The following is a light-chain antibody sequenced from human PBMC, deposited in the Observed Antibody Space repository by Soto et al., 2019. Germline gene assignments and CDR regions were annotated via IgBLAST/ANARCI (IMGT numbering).Light chain of an antibody. CDR1: SNDIGAYNY. CDR2: EVN. CDR3: SSYAGSSNV. V-gene: IGLV2-8*01. J-gene: IGLJ1*01. Sequence: QSVLTQPASVSGSPGQSITISCTGTSNDIGAYNYVSWYQHHPGRAPKLMIYEVNKRPSGVPDRFSGSKSGNTASLTVSGLQAEDEADYYCSSYAGSSNVFGTGTKLTVL.